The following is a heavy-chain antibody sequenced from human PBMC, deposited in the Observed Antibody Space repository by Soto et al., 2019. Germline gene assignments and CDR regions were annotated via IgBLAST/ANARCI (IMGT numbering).Heavy chain of an antibody. V-gene: IGHV3-30-3*01. CDR3: ANSPYDSSGYLPDY. Sequence: GGSLRLSCAASGFTFSSYAMHWVRQAPGKGLEWVAVISYDGSNKYYADSVKGRFTISRDNPKNTLYLQMNSLRAEDTAVYYCANSPYDSSGYLPDYWGQGTLVTVSS. J-gene: IGHJ4*02. CDR1: GFTFSSYA. D-gene: IGHD3-22*01. CDR2: ISYDGSNK.